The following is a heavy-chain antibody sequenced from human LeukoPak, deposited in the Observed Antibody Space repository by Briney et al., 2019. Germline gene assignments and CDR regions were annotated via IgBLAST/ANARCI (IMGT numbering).Heavy chain of an antibody. V-gene: IGHV3-21*01. CDR3: ARASPVDFWSGYFLGGDNWFDP. CDR1: GFTFSSYE. CDR2: ISSSSSYI. D-gene: IGHD3-3*01. Sequence: PGGSLRLSCAASGFTFSSYEMNWVRQAPGKGLEWVSSISSSSSYIYYADSVKGRFTISRDNAKNSLYLQMNSLRAEDTAVYYCARASPVDFWSGYFLGGDNWFDPWGQGTLVTVSS. J-gene: IGHJ5*02.